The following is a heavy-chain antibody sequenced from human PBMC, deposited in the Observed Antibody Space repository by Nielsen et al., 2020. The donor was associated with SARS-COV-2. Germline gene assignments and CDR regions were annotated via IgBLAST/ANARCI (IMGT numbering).Heavy chain of an antibody. CDR2: INSNGRTT. D-gene: IGHD5-24*01. J-gene: IGHJ6*02. CDR1: GLTFTTYN. Sequence: GGSLRLSCRVSGLTFTTYNMNWVRQAPGKGLEWVAYINSNGRTTHHADSVKGRFTISRDNIRDSVYPQMNGLRGDDTAVYYCAIDLTYGSPAHYFYQMDVWGQGTTVNVSS. CDR3: AIDLTYGSPAHYFYQMDV. V-gene: IGHV3-48*01.